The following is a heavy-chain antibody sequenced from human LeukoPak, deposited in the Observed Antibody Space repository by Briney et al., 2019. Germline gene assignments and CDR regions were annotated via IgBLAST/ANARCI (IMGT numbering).Heavy chain of an antibody. CDR3: ARVSDSSGYYYRVFNY. J-gene: IGHJ4*02. CDR1: GGSISSYY. CDR2: IYYSGST. V-gene: IGHV4-59*01. D-gene: IGHD3-22*01. Sequence: PSETLSLTCTVSGGSISSYYWSWIRQPPGKGLEWIGYIYYSGSTNYNPSLKSRVTISVDTSKNQFSLKLSSVTAADTAVYYCARVSDSSGYYYRVFNYWGQGTLVTVSS.